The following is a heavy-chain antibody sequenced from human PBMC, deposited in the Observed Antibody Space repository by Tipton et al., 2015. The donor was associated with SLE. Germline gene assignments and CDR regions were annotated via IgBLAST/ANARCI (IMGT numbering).Heavy chain of an antibody. CDR1: GGSISRGFFY. V-gene: IGHV4-39*07. J-gene: IGHJ4*02. CDR3: ARGYCGGGVCYGRGFFDH. CDR2: FYYGGNT. Sequence: TLSLTCSVSGGSISRGFFYWGWIRQPPGKGLEWIGIFYYGGNTYYNPSLKSPVSISAGTSKNQFSLKLNSVTAADTAVYYCARGYCGGGVCYGRGFFDHWGQGNLVTVSS. D-gene: IGHD2-8*02.